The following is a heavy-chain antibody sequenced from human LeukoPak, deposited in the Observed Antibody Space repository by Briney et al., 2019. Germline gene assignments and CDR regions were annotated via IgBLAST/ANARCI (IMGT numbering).Heavy chain of an antibody. CDR2: IYTSGNT. J-gene: IGHJ2*01. D-gene: IGHD5-12*01. Sequence: SETLSLTCTVSGGSISNYYWSWIRQPPGKGLEWIGYIYTSGNTNYTPSLESRVTISVDTSKNQFSLKLNSVTAADTAVYYCARQAWGYIWYFDLWGRGTLVTVSS. V-gene: IGHV4-4*09. CDR3: ARQAWGYIWYFDL. CDR1: GGSISNYY.